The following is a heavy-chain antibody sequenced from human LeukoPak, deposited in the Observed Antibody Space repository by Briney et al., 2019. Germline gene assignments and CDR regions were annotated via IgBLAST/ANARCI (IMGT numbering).Heavy chain of an antibody. V-gene: IGHV4-34*01. CDR2: INHSGST. CDR1: GGSFSGYY. CDR3: ARVRIEYSSSWYYFDY. J-gene: IGHJ4*02. D-gene: IGHD6-13*01. Sequence: PSETLSLTCAVYGGSFSGYYWSWIRQPPGKGLEWIGEINHSGSTNYSPSLKSRVTISVDTSKNQFSLKLSSVTAADTAVYYCARVRIEYSSSWYYFDYWGQGTLVTVSS.